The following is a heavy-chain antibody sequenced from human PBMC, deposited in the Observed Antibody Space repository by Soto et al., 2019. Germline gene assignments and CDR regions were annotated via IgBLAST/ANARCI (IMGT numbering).Heavy chain of an antibody. Sequence: QVQLVESGGGVAQPGWSLRLSCAASGFSFSSYGMHWVRQAPGKGLEWVAVISYDGNNKYYADSVKGRFTISRDNSKNSLYLQMYSLRAEDTAVYYCAKDEQGYSSSWYPFDYWGQGTLVIVSS. J-gene: IGHJ4*02. CDR2: ISYDGNNK. D-gene: IGHD6-13*01. V-gene: IGHV3-30*18. CDR1: GFSFSSYG. CDR3: AKDEQGYSSSWYPFDY.